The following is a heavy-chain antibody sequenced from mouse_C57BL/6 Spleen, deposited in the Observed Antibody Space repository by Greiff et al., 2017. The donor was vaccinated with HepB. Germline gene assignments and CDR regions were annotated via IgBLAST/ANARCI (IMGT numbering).Heavy chain of an antibody. J-gene: IGHJ2*01. V-gene: IGHV5-12*01. Sequence: EVQRVESGGGLVQPGGSLKLSCAASGFTFSDYYMYWVRQTPEKRLEWVAYISNGGGSTYYPDTVKGRFTISRDNAKNTLYLQMSRLKSEDTAMYYCATTGFDYWGQGTTLTVSS. CDR2: ISNGGGST. CDR1: GFTFSDYY. D-gene: IGHD4-1*02. CDR3: ATTGFDY.